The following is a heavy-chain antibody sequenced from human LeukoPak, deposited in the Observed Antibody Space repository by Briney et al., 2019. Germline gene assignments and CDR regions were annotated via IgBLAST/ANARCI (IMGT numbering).Heavy chain of an antibody. J-gene: IGHJ5*02. D-gene: IGHD3-3*01. CDR1: GFSFSIYA. CDR2: ISGNGGST. CDR3: VKGGQRYDFWRFDL. Sequence: GGSLRLSCEASGFSFSIYAMSWVRQAPGKGLEWVSSISGNGGSTYYANSVKGRFTIARDNSKNTLYMEMSSLTEENTALYYCVKGGQRYDFWRFDLWGRGTLVAVSS. V-gene: IGHV3-23*01.